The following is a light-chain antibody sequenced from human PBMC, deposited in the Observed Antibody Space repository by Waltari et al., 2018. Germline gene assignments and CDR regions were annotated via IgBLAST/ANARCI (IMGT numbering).Light chain of an antibody. CDR2: DVS. CDR3: SSYTSSSTWV. J-gene: IGLJ3*02. Sequence: QSALTQPASVSGSPGQSITISCPGTSSDVGGYNYVSWYQQHPGKAPKLKIYDVSNRPSGVSNRFSGSKSGNTASPTISGLQAEDEADYYCSSYTSSSTWVFGGGTKLTVL. V-gene: IGLV2-14*01. CDR1: SSDVGGYNY.